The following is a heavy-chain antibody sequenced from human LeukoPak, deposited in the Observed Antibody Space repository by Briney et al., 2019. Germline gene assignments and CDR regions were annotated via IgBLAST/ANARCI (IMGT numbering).Heavy chain of an antibody. J-gene: IGHJ6*04. CDR2: IVVGSGNT. V-gene: IGHV1-58*01. CDR3: AAGALVLPFVFPGYYYGMDV. CDR1: GFTFTSSA. D-gene: IGHD2-21*01. Sequence: ASVKASCKASGFTFTSSAVQWVRQARGQRLEWIGWIVVGSGNTNYAQKFQERVTITRDMSTSTAYMELSSLRSEDTAVYYCAAGALVLPFVFPGYYYGMDVWGKGTTVTVSS.